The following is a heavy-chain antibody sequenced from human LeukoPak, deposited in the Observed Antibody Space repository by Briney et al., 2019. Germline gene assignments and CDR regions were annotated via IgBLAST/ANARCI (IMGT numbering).Heavy chain of an antibody. CDR2: ISSSSSYI. J-gene: IGHJ4*02. V-gene: IGHV3-21*01. CDR1: GFTFSSYS. D-gene: IGHD3-22*01. CDR3: ARGNYDSSGYYLDY. Sequence: GGSLRLSCAASGFTFSSYSMNWVPHAPGKGLEWVSSISSSSSYIYYADSVKGRFTISRDNAKNSLYLQMNSLRAEDTAVYYCARGNYDSSGYYLDYWGQGTLVTVSS.